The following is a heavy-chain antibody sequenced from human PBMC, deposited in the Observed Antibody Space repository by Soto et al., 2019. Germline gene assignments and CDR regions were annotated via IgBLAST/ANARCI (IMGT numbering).Heavy chain of an antibody. CDR2: MNPNSGNT. Sequence: ASVKVSCKASGYTFTSYGISWVRQAPGQGLEWMGWMNPNSGNTGYAQKFQGRVTMTTNTSISTAYMELSSLRSEDTAVYYCARYSSSWYLEVWFDPWGQGTLVNVSS. CDR3: ARYSSSWYLEVWFDP. CDR1: GYTFTSYG. D-gene: IGHD6-13*01. V-gene: IGHV1-8*01. J-gene: IGHJ5*02.